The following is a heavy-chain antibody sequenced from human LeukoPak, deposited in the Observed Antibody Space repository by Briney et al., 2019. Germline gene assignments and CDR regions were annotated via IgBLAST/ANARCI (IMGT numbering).Heavy chain of an antibody. CDR3: AKDYGYSSSWYDY. CDR2: ISWNSASV. V-gene: IGHV3-9*01. J-gene: IGHJ4*02. CDR1: GFTFDDYG. Sequence: QPGGSLRHSCEASGFTFDDYGMHWVRQAPGKGLEWVSTISWNSASVGYVDSVKGRFTISRDNAKKTLYLQMNSLRPEDTALYYCAKDYGYSSSWYDYWGQGTLVTVSS. D-gene: IGHD6-13*01.